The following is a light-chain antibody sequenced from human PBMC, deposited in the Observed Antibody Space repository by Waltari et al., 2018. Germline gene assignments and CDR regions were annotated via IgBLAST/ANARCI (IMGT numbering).Light chain of an antibody. CDR3: QQRHNWPLT. J-gene: IGKJ4*01. V-gene: IGKV3-11*01. Sequence: EMVLTQSPATLSLSPGERATHSCRASQSVRSYLAWYQQKPGQAPRLLIYDTSNRASGIPARFSGSGSGTDFSLSISSLEPEDFAVYYCQQRHNWPLTFGGGTKVEIK. CDR1: QSVRSY. CDR2: DTS.